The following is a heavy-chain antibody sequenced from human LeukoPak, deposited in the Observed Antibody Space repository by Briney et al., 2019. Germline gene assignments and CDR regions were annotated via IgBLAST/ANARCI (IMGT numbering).Heavy chain of an antibody. CDR1: GGSITSYY. CDR2: IYYSGST. CDR3: ARNGILSDSSGYYPGGVDY. V-gene: IGHV4-59*01. Sequence: PSETLSLTCTVSGGSITSYYWSWIRQPPGKGLEWIGYIYYSGSTNYNPSLKSRVTISVDTSKNQFSLKLSSVTAADTAVYYCARNGILSDSSGYYPGGVDYWGQGTLVTVSS. J-gene: IGHJ4*02. D-gene: IGHD3-22*01.